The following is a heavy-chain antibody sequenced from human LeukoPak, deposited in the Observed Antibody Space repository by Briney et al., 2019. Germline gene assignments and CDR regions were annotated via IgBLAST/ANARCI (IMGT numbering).Heavy chain of an antibody. Sequence: SVKVSCKASGGTFSSYAISWVQQAPGQGLEWMGRIIPILGIANYAQKFQGRVTITADKSTSTAYMELSSLRSEDTAVYYCATSWGSVLEYYFDYWGQGTLVTVSS. CDR3: ATSWGSVLEYYFDY. J-gene: IGHJ4*02. D-gene: IGHD7-27*01. V-gene: IGHV1-69*04. CDR2: IIPILGIA. CDR1: GGTFSSYA.